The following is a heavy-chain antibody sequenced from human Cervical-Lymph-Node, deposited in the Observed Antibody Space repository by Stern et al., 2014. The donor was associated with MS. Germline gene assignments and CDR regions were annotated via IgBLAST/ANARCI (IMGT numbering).Heavy chain of an antibody. CDR1: GFTFSSYG. V-gene: IGHV3-30*18. J-gene: IGHJ4*02. Sequence: VQSGRSLRLTCTVSGFTFSSYGMHWVRQAPGKGLEWVSVISYDGRDTYYAESVKGRFTISRDNSKNTLYLEMRSLRPEDTAVYYCVKRGITEVRGVRLGDYWGPGTLVIVSS. CDR3: VKRGITEVRGVRLGDY. D-gene: IGHD3-10*01. CDR2: ISYDGRDT.